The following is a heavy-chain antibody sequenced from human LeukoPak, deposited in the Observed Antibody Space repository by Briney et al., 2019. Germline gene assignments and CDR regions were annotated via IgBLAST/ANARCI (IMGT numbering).Heavy chain of an antibody. V-gene: IGHV4-30-4*08. J-gene: IGHJ4*02. CDR1: GGSISSGSYY. CDR3: AREIYYFDY. D-gene: IGHD3-3*01. Sequence: PSETLSLTCTVSGGSISSGSYYWSWIRQPAGKGLEWIGYIYYSGCTYYNPSLKSRVTISVDTSKNQFSLKLSSVTAADTAVYYCAREIYYFDYWGQGTLVTVSS. CDR2: IYYSGCT.